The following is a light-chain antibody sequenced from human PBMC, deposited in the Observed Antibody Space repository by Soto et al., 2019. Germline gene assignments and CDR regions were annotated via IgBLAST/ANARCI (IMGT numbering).Light chain of an antibody. V-gene: IGKV4-1*01. CDR2: WAS. CDR1: QSVLYSSNNKNY. Sequence: DIVMTQSPDSLAVSLGERATINCKSSQSVLYSSNNKNYLAWYPQKPGQPPKLLIYWASTRESGGPDRFSGSGSGTDFTLTISSLQAEDGAVYYCQQDYSTPLTCGGGTKVEIK. CDR3: QQDYSTPLT. J-gene: IGKJ4*01.